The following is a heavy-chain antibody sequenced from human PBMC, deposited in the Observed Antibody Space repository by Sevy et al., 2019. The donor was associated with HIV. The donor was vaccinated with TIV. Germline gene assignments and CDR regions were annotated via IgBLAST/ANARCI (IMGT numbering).Heavy chain of an antibody. V-gene: IGHV3-15*01. CDR3: STDPIIVLLVTNGMDV. J-gene: IGHJ6*02. CDR1: GFTFSYAW. Sequence: LGGSLRLSCAASGFTFSYAWMSWVRQPPGKGLEWIGRIKAKADGGKTEYAAPVKGRFTISRDDSKNTLYLQMNSLKTEDTAVYYCSTDPIIVLLVTNGMDVWGQGTTVTVSS. D-gene: IGHD2-8*02. CDR2: IKAKADGGKT.